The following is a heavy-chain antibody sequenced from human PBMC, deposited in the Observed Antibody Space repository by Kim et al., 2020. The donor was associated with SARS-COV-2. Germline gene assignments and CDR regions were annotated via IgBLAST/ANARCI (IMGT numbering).Heavy chain of an antibody. CDR3: ARAMIRGVIMDDYGLDV. V-gene: IGHV3-48*02. D-gene: IGHD3-10*01. Sequence: SVKGRYTISRDDGKNSLYLQMNSLGDEETAVYYCARAMIRGVIMDDYGLDVWGQGTTVTVSS. J-gene: IGHJ6*02.